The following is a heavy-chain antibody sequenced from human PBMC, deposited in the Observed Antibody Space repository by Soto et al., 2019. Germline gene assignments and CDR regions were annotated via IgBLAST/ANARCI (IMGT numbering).Heavy chain of an antibody. CDR2: INPNGGST. CDR3: ARGGSGSYLNWFDP. V-gene: IGHV1-46*01. D-gene: IGHD3-10*01. Sequence: ASVKVSCKASGYIFINYYIHWVRQAPGQGLEWIGIINPNGGSTNYAQKFRGRVTMARDTSTSTAYMELSSLRSDDTAVYYCARGGSGSYLNWFDPWGQGTLVTVSS. CDR1: GYIFINYY. J-gene: IGHJ5*02.